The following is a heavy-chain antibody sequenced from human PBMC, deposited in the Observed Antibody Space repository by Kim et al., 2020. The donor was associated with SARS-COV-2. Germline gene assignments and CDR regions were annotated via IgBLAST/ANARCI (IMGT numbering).Heavy chain of an antibody. J-gene: IGHJ4*02. Sequence: SVKVSCKPSGNTFITHAISWVRQAPGQGLEWMGRIIPVLNIIEYAEKFQGRVTITADKLTTTAYMELGSLRSEDTALYYCAREDYGGNFRVRYFDYWGQGTLVTVSS. V-gene: IGHV1-69*04. CDR3: AREDYGGNFRVRYFDY. D-gene: IGHD4-17*01. CDR2: IIPVLNII. CDR1: GNTFITHA.